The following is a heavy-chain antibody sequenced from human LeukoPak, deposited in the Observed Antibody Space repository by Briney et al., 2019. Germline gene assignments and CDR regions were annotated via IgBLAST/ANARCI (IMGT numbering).Heavy chain of an antibody. V-gene: IGHV3-7*03. Sequence: PGGSLRLSCTVSGFTFSSYWMSWVRQAPGKGLEWVANIKQDGSEKYYVDSVKGRFTISRDNAKNSLYLQMNSLRAEDTALYYCVRGTARWGQGTLVTVSS. CDR2: IKQDGSEK. D-gene: IGHD4-17*01. CDR1: GFTFSSYW. J-gene: IGHJ4*02. CDR3: VRGTAR.